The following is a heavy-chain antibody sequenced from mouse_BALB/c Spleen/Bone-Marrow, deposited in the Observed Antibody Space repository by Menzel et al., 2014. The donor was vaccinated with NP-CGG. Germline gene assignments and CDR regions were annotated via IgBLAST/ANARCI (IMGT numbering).Heavy chain of an antibody. Sequence: QVQLQQPGAELAKPGASVKMSCKASGYTFTTYWMHWVKQRPGQGLEWIGYINPSTGYIEYNQKSKDKATLTADKSSSTAYMQLSSLTSEDSAVYYCATYVGFAFWGQGTLVTVSA. D-gene: IGHD1-1*01. V-gene: IGHV1-7*01. CDR3: ATYVGFAF. CDR2: INPSTGYI. CDR1: GYTFTTYW. J-gene: IGHJ3*01.